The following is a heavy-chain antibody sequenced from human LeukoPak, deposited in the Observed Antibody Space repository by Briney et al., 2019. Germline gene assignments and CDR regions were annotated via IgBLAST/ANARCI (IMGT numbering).Heavy chain of an antibody. Sequence: GGPLRLSCAASGFTFGNSWMSWVRQPPGKGLEWVAAIRPDGTKEYYVDSVRGRFTISRDNAKDSLFLQMNSLRDDDTAVYFCARNSNFDTHDFWGQGTLVIVSS. J-gene: IGHJ4*02. V-gene: IGHV3-7*01. D-gene: IGHD3-22*01. CDR2: IRPDGTKE. CDR1: GFTFGNSW. CDR3: ARNSNFDTHDF.